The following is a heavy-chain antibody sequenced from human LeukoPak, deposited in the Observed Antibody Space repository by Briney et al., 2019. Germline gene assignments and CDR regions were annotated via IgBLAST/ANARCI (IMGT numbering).Heavy chain of an antibody. CDR1: GFTFDDYA. J-gene: IGHJ4*02. CDR3: VRDGQGSTPLDY. V-gene: IGHV3-74*01. Sequence: PGGSLRLSCAASGFTFDDYAMHWVRQAPGKGLEWVSGISTGGSRPRYADSVNGRFTISRDNAKNTLYLQMNSLRAEDTAVYFCVRDGQGSTPLDYWGQGTLVTVSS. CDR2: ISTGGSRP. D-gene: IGHD2-15*01.